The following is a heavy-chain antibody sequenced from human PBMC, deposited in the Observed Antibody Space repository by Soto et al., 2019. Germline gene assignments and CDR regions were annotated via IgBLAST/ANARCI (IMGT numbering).Heavy chain of an antibody. CDR3: AREPYSSRLNWFEP. D-gene: IGHD6-13*01. CDR2: IYYSGST. J-gene: IGHJ5*02. V-gene: IGHV4-59*01. Sequence: LTRTVSGVSISSYYWSWIRQAPGKGLEWIGYIYYSGSTNYNPSLKSRVTISVDTSKNQFSLKLSSVTAADTAVYYFAREPYSSRLNWFEPWGQGTLVIVSS. CDR1: GVSISSYY.